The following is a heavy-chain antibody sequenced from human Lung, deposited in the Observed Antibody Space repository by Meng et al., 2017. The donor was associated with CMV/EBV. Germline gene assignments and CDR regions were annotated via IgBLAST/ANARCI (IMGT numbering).Heavy chain of an antibody. V-gene: IGHV3-66*02. CDR3: ARDHAVTGSGIDY. D-gene: IGHD6-19*01. CDR1: GISVSSNY. J-gene: IGHJ4*02. Sequence: GXSXKIXXAASGISVSSNYMTWVRQAPGKGLEWVSVIYTGGSTYYADSVQGRFTISRDNSKNTLYLQMNSLRAGDTAVYYCARDHAVTGSGIDYWGQGTLVTVSS. CDR2: IYTGGST.